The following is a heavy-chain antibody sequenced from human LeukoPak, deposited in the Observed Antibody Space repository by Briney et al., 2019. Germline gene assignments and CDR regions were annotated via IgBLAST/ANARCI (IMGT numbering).Heavy chain of an antibody. D-gene: IGHD2-8*01. CDR2: IYPGDSDT. Sequence: GESLKISCKGSGYSFTSYWIGWVRQMPGKGLEWMGIIYPGDSDTRCSPSFQGQVTISADKSISTAYLQWSSLKASDTAMYYCARIHYCTNGVCYTLFDYWGQGTLVTVSS. V-gene: IGHV5-51*03. CDR3: ARIHYCTNGVCYTLFDY. CDR1: GYSFTSYW. J-gene: IGHJ4*02.